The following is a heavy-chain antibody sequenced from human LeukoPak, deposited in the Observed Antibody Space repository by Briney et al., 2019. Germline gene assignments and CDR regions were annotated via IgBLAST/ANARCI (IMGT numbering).Heavy chain of an antibody. CDR3: ARDGSGWPNYYYYYGMDV. Sequence: SETLSLTCTVSGGSISSSSYYWSWIRQPAGKGLEWIGRIYTSGSTNYNPSLKSRVTMSVDTSKNQFSLKLSSVTAADTAVYYCARDGSGWPNYYYYYGMDVWGQGTTVTVSS. D-gene: IGHD6-19*01. V-gene: IGHV4-61*02. J-gene: IGHJ6*02. CDR2: IYTSGST. CDR1: GGSISSSSYY.